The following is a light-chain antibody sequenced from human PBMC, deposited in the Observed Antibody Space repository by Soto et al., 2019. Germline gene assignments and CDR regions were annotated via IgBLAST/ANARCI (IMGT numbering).Light chain of an antibody. J-gene: IGKJ4*01. V-gene: IGKV3-15*01. CDR3: QQYNNWLT. CDR1: QSVSSN. CDR2: GAS. Sequence: EVVMTQSPATLSVSPGERATLSCRASQSVSSNFAWYQQRPGQAPRLLMYGASSRATGIPARFSGSGSGTEFTLTISSLQSEDFAVYYCQQYNNWLTFGGGTKVEIK.